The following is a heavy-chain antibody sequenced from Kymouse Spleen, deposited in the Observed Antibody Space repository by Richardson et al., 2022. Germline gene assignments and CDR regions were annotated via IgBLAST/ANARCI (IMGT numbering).Heavy chain of an antibody. CDR1: GFTFSSYG. D-gene: IGHD6-19*01. CDR3: AKAFIAVAGTEAFDI. J-gene: IGHJ3*02. V-gene: IGHV3-30*18. CDR2: ISYDGSNK. Sequence: VQLVESGGGVVQPGRSLRLSCAASGFTFSSYGMHWVRQAPGKGLEWVAVISYDGSNKYYADSVKGRFTISRDNSKNTLYLQMNSLRAEDTAVYYCAKAFIAVAGTEAFDIWGQGTMVTVSS.